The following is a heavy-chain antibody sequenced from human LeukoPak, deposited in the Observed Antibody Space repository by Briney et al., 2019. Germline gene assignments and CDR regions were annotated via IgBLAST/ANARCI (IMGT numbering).Heavy chain of an antibody. V-gene: IGHV1-69*01. Sequence: SVKVSCTASGGTFSSYAISWVRQAPGQGLEWMGGIIPIFGTANYAQKFQGRVTITADESTSTAYMELSSLRSEDTAVYYCASHTTVTMEYNWFDPWGQGTLVTVSS. J-gene: IGHJ5*02. CDR1: GGTFSSYA. D-gene: IGHD4-17*01. CDR3: ASHTTVTMEYNWFDP. CDR2: IIPIFGTA.